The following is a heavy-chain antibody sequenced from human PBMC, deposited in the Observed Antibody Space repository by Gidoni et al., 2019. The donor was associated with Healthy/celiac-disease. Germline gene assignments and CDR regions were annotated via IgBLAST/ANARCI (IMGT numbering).Heavy chain of an antibody. Sequence: QVQLQQWGAGLLKPSETMSLTCAVYGGSFSGYYWSWIRQPPGKGLEWIGEINHSGSTNYNPSLKSRVTISVDTSKNQCSLKLSSVTAADTAVYYCASTKGMVRGVIRNWGQGTMVTVSS. V-gene: IGHV4-34*01. CDR1: GGSFSGYY. CDR3: ASTKGMVRGVIRN. D-gene: IGHD3-10*01. J-gene: IGHJ3*01. CDR2: INHSGST.